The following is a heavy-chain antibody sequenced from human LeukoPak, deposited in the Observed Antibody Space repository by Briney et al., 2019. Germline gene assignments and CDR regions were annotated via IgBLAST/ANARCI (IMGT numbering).Heavy chain of an antibody. J-gene: IGHJ3*02. CDR1: GYTFTGYY. D-gene: IGHD2-2*01. CDR2: INPNSGGT. V-gene: IGHV1-2*02. Sequence: ASVKVSCKASGYTFTGYYMHWVRQAPGQGLEWMGWINPNSGGTNYAQKFQGRVTMTRDTSISTAYMELSRLRSDDTAVYYCARDWGYCSSTSCSWDAFDIWGQGTMVTASS. CDR3: ARDWGYCSSTSCSWDAFDI.